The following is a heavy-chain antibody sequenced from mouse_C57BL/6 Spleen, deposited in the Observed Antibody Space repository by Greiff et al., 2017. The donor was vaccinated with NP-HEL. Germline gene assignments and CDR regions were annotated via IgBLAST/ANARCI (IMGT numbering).Heavy chain of an antibody. CDR1: GYTFTDYN. CDR2: INPNNGGT. Sequence: EVQGVESGPELVKPGASVKMSCKASGYTFTDYNMHWVKQSHGKSLEWIGYINPNNGGTSYNQKFKGKATLTVNKSSSTAYMELRSLTSEDSAVYYCARDEGAWFAYWGQGTLVTVSA. J-gene: IGHJ3*01. CDR3: ARDEGAWFAY. V-gene: IGHV1-22*01.